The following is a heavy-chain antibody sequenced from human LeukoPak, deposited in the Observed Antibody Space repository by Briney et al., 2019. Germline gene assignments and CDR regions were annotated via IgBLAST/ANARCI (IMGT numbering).Heavy chain of an antibody. V-gene: IGHV1-8*01. CDR1: RYTFTSYD. CDR2: MNPNSGNT. J-gene: IGHJ4*02. Sequence: ASVKVSCKASRYTFTSYDINWVRQATGQGLEWMGWMNPNSGNTGYAQKFQGRVTMTRNTPIRTAYMELSSLRSEDTAVYYCARARGYSYGYSDYWGQGTLVTVSS. CDR3: ARARGYSYGYSDY. D-gene: IGHD5-18*01.